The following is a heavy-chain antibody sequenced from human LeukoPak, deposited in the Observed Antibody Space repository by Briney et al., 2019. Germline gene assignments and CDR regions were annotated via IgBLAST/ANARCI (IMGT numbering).Heavy chain of an antibody. CDR3: AQTTLLNGNAFDI. CDR1: GGSIRNYY. J-gene: IGHJ3*02. Sequence: SETLSLTCSVSGGSIRNYYWSWLRQSPGKGLEWIGYIYNNRNTNYNPSLKSRVTISVDTSKNQFSLKLRSVTAADTAVYYCAQTTLLNGNAFDIWGQGTMVTVSS. CDR2: IYNNRNT. V-gene: IGHV4-59*08. D-gene: IGHD1-1*01.